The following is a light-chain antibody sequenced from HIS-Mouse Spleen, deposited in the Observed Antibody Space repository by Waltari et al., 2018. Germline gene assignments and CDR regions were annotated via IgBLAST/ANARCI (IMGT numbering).Light chain of an antibody. J-gene: IGLJ3*02. CDR2: RNN. V-gene: IGLV1-47*01. Sequence: GQRVTISCSGSSSNIGSNYVYWYQQLPGTAPKLLIYRNNQRPSGVPDRFSGSKSGTSASLDISGLRSEDEADYYCAAWDDSLSGPVFGGGTKLTVL. CDR3: AAWDDSLSGPV. CDR1: SSNIGSNY.